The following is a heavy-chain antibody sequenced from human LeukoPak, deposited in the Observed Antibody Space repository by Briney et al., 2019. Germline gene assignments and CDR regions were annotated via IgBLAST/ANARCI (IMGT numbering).Heavy chain of an antibody. CDR3: AKGARGRGYSGYAKGDYFDY. V-gene: IGHV3-23*01. CDR1: GFTFSSYA. J-gene: IGHJ4*02. Sequence: GGSLRLSCAASGFTFSSYAMSWVRQAPGKGLEWVSAISGSGGSTYYADSVKGRFTISRDNSKNTLYLRMNSLRAEDTAVYYCAKGARGRGYSGYAKGDYFDYWGQGTLVTVSS. D-gene: IGHD5-12*01. CDR2: ISGSGGST.